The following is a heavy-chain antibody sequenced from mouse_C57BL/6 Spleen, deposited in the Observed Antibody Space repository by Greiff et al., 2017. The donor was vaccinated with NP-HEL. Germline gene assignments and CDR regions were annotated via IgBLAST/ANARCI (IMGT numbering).Heavy chain of an antibody. CDR1: GFTFSDYG. J-gene: IGHJ4*01. Sequence: EVKLVESGGGLVKPGGSLKLSCAASGFTFSDYGMHWVRQAPEKGLEWVAYISSGSSTIYYADTVKGRFTISRDNAKNTLFLQMTSLRSEDTAMYYCARPLYYGNYRYAMDYWGQGTSVTVSS. CDR3: ARPLYYGNYRYAMDY. V-gene: IGHV5-17*01. D-gene: IGHD2-1*01. CDR2: ISSGSSTI.